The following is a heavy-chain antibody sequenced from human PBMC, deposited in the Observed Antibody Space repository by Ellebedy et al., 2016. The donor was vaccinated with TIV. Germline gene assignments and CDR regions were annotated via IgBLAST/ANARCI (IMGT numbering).Heavy chain of an antibody. Sequence: GGSLRLSCAASGFTFSSYWMSWVRQAPGKGLEWVGNIKQDGSEKYYVDSVKGRFTISRDNAKNSLYLQMNSLRAEDTAVYYCAREGEWLRDPFDNWGQGTLVTVSS. J-gene: IGHJ4*02. CDR2: IKQDGSEK. D-gene: IGHD5-12*01. CDR1: GFTFSSYW. V-gene: IGHV3-7*01. CDR3: AREGEWLRDPFDN.